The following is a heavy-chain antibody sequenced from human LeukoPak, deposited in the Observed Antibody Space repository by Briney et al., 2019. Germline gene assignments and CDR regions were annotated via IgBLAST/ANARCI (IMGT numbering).Heavy chain of an antibody. CDR2: INHSGST. V-gene: IGHV4-34*01. J-gene: IGHJ6*02. D-gene: IGHD5-18*01. CDR1: GGSFSGYY. CDR3: ARDYGYSYGRAYYYYGMDV. Sequence: PSETLSLTCAVYGGSFSGYYWSWIRQPPGKGLEWIGEINHSGSTNYNPSLKSRVTISVDTSKNQFSLKLSSVTAADTAVYYCARDYGYSYGRAYYYYGMDVWGQGTTVTVS.